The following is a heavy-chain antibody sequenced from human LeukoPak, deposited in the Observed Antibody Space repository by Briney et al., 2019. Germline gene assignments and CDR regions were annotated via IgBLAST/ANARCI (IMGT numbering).Heavy chain of an antibody. D-gene: IGHD4-23*01. CDR1: GGSISSYY. CDR2: IYYSGST. V-gene: IGHV4-59*08. CDR3: ARAGRLYGGKPLYYWYFDL. J-gene: IGHJ2*01. Sequence: SETLSLTCTVSGGSISSYYWSWIRQSPGKGLEWIGYIYYSGSTNYNPSLKSRVTISVDTSKNQFSLKLSSVTAADTAVYYCARAGRLYGGKPLYYWYFDLWGRGTLVTVPS.